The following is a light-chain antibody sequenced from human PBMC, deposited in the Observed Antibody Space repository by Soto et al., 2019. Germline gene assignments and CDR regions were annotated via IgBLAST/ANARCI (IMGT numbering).Light chain of an antibody. CDR1: QDIRNE. CDR2: GAS. V-gene: IGKV3-15*01. J-gene: IGKJ2*01. CDR3: QQYNNWPPT. Sequence: MTQSPSSLSASVGERVTITCRASQDIRNELAWYQQKPGQAPRLLIYGASTRATGIPARFSGSGSGTEFTLTISSLQSEDFAVYYCQQYNNWPPTFGQGTKLEIK.